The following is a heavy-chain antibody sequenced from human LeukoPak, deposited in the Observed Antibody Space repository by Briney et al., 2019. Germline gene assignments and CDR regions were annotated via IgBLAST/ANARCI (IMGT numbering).Heavy chain of an antibody. Sequence: ASVKVSCKASGYTLTSYDINWVRQATGQGLEWMGWMNPNSGNTGYAQKFQGRVTMTRNTSISTAYMELSSLRSEDTAVYYCARSGPSADDAFDIWGQGTMVTVSS. V-gene: IGHV1-8*01. CDR3: ARSGPSADDAFDI. D-gene: IGHD2-15*01. CDR2: MNPNSGNT. CDR1: GYTLTSYD. J-gene: IGHJ3*02.